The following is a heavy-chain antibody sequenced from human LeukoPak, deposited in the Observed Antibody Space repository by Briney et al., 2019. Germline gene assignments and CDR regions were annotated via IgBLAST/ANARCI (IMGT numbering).Heavy chain of an antibody. CDR1: GGSISSYY. J-gene: IGHJ5*02. D-gene: IGHD1-7*01. Sequence: SETLSLTCTVSGGSISSYYWSWIRQPPGKGLEWIGYIYYSGSTNYNPSLKSRVTISVDTSKNQFSPKLSSVTAADTAVYYCARRSRNYAVRYWFDPWGQGTLVTVSS. CDR2: IYYSGST. V-gene: IGHV4-59*12. CDR3: ARRSRNYAVRYWFDP.